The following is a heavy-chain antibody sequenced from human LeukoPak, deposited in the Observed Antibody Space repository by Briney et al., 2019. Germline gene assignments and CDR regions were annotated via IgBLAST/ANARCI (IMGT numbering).Heavy chain of an antibody. CDR1: GFTFSNAW. V-gene: IGHV3-15*01. CDR2: IKSKTDGGTT. Sequence: GGSLRLSCAASGFTFSNAWMSWVRQAPGKGLEWVGRIKSKTDGGTTDYAAPVKGRFTISRDDSKNTLYLQMNSLKTEDTAVYYCTTDQPISGYLTTTVTAYYYYGMDVWGQGTTVTVSS. J-gene: IGHJ6*02. CDR3: TTDQPISGYLTTTVTAYYYYGMDV. D-gene: IGHD4-17*01.